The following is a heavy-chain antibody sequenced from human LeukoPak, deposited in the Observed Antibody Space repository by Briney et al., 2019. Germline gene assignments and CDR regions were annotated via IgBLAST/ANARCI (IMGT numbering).Heavy chain of an antibody. J-gene: IGHJ4*02. Sequence: GGSLRLSCAASGFTFSSYWMSWVRQAPGKGLEWVANIKQDGSEKYYVDSVKGRFNISRDNAKNSLYLQMNSLRAGDTAVYYCARDLGITGTHGGEDYWGQGTLVTVSS. CDR1: GFTFSSYW. V-gene: IGHV3-7*01. CDR2: IKQDGSEK. D-gene: IGHD1-20*01. CDR3: ARDLGITGTHGGEDY.